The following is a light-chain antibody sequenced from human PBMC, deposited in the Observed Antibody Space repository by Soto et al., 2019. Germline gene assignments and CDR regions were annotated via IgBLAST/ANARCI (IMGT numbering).Light chain of an antibody. CDR2: KAS. J-gene: IGKJ4*01. V-gene: IGKV1-5*03. Sequence: DIQMTQSPSTLSASVGDSVTITCRASPSISPWLAWYQQKPGKAPTLLIYKASSLEGGVPSRFSGSGSGTDFNIIISSLQPDDFANYYCQQYNTYALTFGGGTTVEIK. CDR1: PSISPW. CDR3: QQYNTYALT.